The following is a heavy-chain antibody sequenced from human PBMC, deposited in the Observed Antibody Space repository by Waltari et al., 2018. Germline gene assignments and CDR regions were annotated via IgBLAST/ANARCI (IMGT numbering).Heavy chain of an antibody. CDR1: GFTFSSYA. CDR2: IYSGGST. J-gene: IGHJ6*03. Sequence: VQLLESGGGLVQPGGSLRLSCAASGFTFSSYAMSWVRQAPGKGLEWVSVIYSGGSTYYADSVKGRFTISRDNSKNTLYLQMNSLRAEDTAVYYCAKKPYSNLYYYYMDVWGKGTTVTVSS. D-gene: IGHD6-13*01. CDR3: AKKPYSNLYYYYMDV. V-gene: IGHV3-23*03.